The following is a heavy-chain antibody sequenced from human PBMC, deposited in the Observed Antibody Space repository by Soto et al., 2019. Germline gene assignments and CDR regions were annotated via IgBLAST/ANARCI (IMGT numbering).Heavy chain of an antibody. D-gene: IGHD2-2*01. J-gene: IGHJ4*02. CDR3: ARDYCSSASCHFYFDY. CDR2: INHSGST. CDR1: GGSFSGYF. Sequence: SETLSLTCAVYGGSFSGYFWSWIRQPPGKGLEWIGEINHSGSTYYNPSLKSRVTISVDTSKNQFSLKLSSVAAADTAVYYCARDYCSSASCHFYFDYWGQGALVTVS. V-gene: IGHV4-34*01.